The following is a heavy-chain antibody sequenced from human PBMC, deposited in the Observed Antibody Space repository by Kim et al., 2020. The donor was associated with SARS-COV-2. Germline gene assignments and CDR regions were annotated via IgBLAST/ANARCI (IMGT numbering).Heavy chain of an antibody. J-gene: IGHJ6*02. Sequence: KGRFTISRDNAKNSLYLQMNSLRAEDTALYYCAKDRNILTGYYGTDYGMDVWGQGTTVTVSS. D-gene: IGHD3-9*01. CDR3: AKDRNILTGYYGTDYGMDV. V-gene: IGHV3-9*01.